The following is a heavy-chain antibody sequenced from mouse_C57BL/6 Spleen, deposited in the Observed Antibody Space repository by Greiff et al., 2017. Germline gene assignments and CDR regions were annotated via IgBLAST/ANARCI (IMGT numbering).Heavy chain of an antibody. V-gene: IGHV5-17*01. Sequence: EVQGVESGGGLVKPGGSLKLSCAASGFTFSDYGMHWVRQAPEKGLEWVAYISSGSSTIYYADTVKGRFTISRDNATNTLFLQMTSLRSEDTAMYYCASAITGTRYYFDYWGQGTTLTVSS. J-gene: IGHJ2*01. CDR2: ISSGSSTI. D-gene: IGHD4-1*01. CDR1: GFTFSDYG. CDR3: ASAITGTRYYFDY.